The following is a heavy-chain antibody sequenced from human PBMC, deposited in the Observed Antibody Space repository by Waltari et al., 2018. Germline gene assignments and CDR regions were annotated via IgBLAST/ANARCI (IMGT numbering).Heavy chain of an antibody. CDR2: ISSSTTT. Sequence: EVQLVEPGGGLVQPGESLSISCAASGFSFSTSHMNWVRQAPGKGLEWVSYISSSTTTYYADYVKGRFTISRDNAKNSLYLQMNSLRAEDTALYYCARGRDGYIQDVFDIWGQGTMVSVSS. CDR3: ARGRDGYIQDVFDI. D-gene: IGHD5-12*01. V-gene: IGHV3-48*01. J-gene: IGHJ3*02. CDR1: GFSFSTSH.